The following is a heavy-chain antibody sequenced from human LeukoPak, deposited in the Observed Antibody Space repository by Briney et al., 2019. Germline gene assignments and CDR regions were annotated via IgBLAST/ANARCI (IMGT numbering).Heavy chain of an antibody. CDR1: AASLSHYY. Sequence: SQTLSLTCAVSAASLSHYYWSWIPQPPGKGLEGIGYISTRGSTNYNPSLTSRVPISLDPSKNRFSLNLSFVTAADTDVYDGGRPRSGYRYTFDYRGQGALVTVSS. J-gene: IGHJ4*02. CDR2: ISTRGST. V-gene: IGHV4-4*08. CDR3: GRPRSGYRYTFDY. D-gene: IGHD3-16*02.